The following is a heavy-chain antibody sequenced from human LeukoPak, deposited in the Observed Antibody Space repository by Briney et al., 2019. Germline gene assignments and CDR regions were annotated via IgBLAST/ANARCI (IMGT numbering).Heavy chain of an antibody. CDR3: ARDVGGSSWYWGWFDP. D-gene: IGHD6-13*01. Sequence: NPSETLSLTCTVSGGSISSYYWSWIRQPPGKGLEWIGYIYYSGSTNYNPSLKSRVTISVDTSKNQFSLKLSSVTAADTAVYYCARDVGGSSWYWGWFDPWGQGTLVTVSS. J-gene: IGHJ5*02. V-gene: IGHV4-59*01. CDR2: IYYSGST. CDR1: GGSISSYY.